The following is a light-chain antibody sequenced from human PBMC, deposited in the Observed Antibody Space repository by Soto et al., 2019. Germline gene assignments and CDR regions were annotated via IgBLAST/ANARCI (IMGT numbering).Light chain of an antibody. Sequence: QLVLTQPASVSGSPGQSITISCTGTRSDVGGYNYVSWYQQNPGKAPKLMIYDVSNRPSGVSNRFSGSKSGNTASLTISGLQAEDEADYYCSSYTSVSTVVFGGGTKLTVL. CDR3: SSYTSVSTVV. CDR1: RSDVGGYNY. V-gene: IGLV2-14*01. CDR2: DVS. J-gene: IGLJ2*01.